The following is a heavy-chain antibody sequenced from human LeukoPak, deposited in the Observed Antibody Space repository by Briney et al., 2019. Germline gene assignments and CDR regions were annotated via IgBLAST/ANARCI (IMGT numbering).Heavy chain of an antibody. CDR1: GFTVSSNY. J-gene: IGHJ3*02. CDR3: ERAPPYYYDSSGYLFGEAFDI. Sequence: GGSLRLSCAASGFTVSSNYMSWVRQAPGKGLEWVSVIYSGGSTYYADSVKGRFTISRDNSKNTLYLQMNSLRAEDTAVYYCERAPPYYYDSSGYLFGEAFDIWGQGTMVTVSS. CDR2: IYSGGST. V-gene: IGHV3-53*01. D-gene: IGHD3-22*01.